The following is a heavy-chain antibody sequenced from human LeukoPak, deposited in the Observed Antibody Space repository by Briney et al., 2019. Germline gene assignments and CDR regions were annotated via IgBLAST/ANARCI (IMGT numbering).Heavy chain of an antibody. CDR2: IFYSGST. D-gene: IGHD4-17*01. CDR1: GGSISSSSYY. J-gene: IGHJ4*02. Sequence: SETLSLTCTVSGGSISSSSYYWGWIRQSPGKGLEWIGSIFYSGSTYYNPSLKSRVTISIDTSENQFSLKLSSVTAADTAVYYCARGGFRTNTTVTTGDWGQGTLVTVSA. CDR3: ARGGFRTNTTVTTGD. V-gene: IGHV4-39*01.